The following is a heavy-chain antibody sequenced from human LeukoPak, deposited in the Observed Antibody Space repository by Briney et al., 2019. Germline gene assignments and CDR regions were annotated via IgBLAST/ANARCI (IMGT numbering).Heavy chain of an antibody. V-gene: IGHV4-31*03. D-gene: IGHD3-3*01. J-gene: IGHJ3*02. CDR2: IYYNGST. Sequence: SETLSLTCTVSGGSISSGGYYWSWIRQHPGKGLEWFGYIYYNGSTYYNPSLKSRVTISVDTSKNQFSLKLSSVTAADTAVYYCARVSESLDAFDIWGQGTMVTVSS. CDR3: ARVSESLDAFDI. CDR1: GGSISSGGYY.